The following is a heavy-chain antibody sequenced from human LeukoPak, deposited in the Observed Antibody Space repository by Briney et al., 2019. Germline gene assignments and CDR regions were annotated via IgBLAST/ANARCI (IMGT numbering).Heavy chain of an antibody. CDR2: ISWNSGTI. J-gene: IGHJ4*02. CDR1: GFTFDDYA. D-gene: IGHD6-19*01. CDR3: AKGPVAGIFDY. Sequence: GGSLRLSCAASGFTFDDYAMHWVRQAPGKGLEWVSGISWNSGTIGYADSVKGRFTISRDNAKNSLYLQMNSLRAEDTAVYYCAKGPVAGIFDYWGQGTLVTVSS. V-gene: IGHV3-9*01.